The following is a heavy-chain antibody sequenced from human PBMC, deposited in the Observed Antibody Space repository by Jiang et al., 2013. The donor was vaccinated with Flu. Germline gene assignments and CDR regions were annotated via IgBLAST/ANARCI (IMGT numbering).Heavy chain of an antibody. Sequence: GPGLVKPSGTLSLTCAVSGGSISSSNWWSWVRQPPGKGLEWIGEIYHSGSTNYNPSLKSRVTISVDKSKNQFSLKLSSVTAADTAVYYCARVEMATIWGVVDYFDYWGQGTLVTVSS. CDR1: GGSISSSNW. CDR2: IYHSGST. V-gene: IGHV4-4*02. CDR3: ARVEMATIWGVVDYFDY. D-gene: IGHD5-24*01. J-gene: IGHJ4*02.